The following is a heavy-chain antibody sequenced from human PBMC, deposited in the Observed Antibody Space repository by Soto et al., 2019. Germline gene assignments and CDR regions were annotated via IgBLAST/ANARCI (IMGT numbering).Heavy chain of an antibody. Sequence: GQSLKISCQGSGYSFGSYWIGWVRPMPRKGLEWMGVIFPDDSKVTDSPSFEVQGTISADKCITAAYLQLSRMKDSDPAIYCCARGLDDAGSYRYFGSWGQGTRVTVSS. CDR2: IFPDDSKV. CDR3: ARGLDDAGSYRYFGS. CDR1: GYSFGSYW. D-gene: IGHD3-16*02. V-gene: IGHV5-51*01. J-gene: IGHJ4*02.